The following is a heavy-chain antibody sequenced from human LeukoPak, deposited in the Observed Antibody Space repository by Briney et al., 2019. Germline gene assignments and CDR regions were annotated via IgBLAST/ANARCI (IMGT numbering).Heavy chain of an antibody. J-gene: IGHJ4*02. Sequence: GGSLRLSCGASGFAFSDSYMDWVRQAPGKGLEWVSAISDSGAGTYYADSVKGRFTISRDNSKNTLYLQMNSLRAEDTAVYYCAKLLVAYWGQGTLVTVSS. CDR3: AKLLVAY. CDR1: GFAFSDSY. V-gene: IGHV3-23*01. D-gene: IGHD2/OR15-2a*01. CDR2: ISDSGAGT.